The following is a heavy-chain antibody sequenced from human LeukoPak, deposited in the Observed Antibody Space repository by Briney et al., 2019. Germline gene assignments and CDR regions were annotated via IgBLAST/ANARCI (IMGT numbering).Heavy chain of an antibody. CDR2: IKQDGSEK. Sequence: GGSLRLSCAASGFTLSSYWMSWVRQAPGKGLEWVANIKQDGSEKYYVDSVKGRFTISRDNAKNSLYLQMNSLRAEDTAVYYCARVVVVPAASAEYFQHWGQGTLVTVSS. J-gene: IGHJ1*01. CDR1: GFTLSSYW. V-gene: IGHV3-7*03. CDR3: ARVVVVPAASAEYFQH. D-gene: IGHD2-2*01.